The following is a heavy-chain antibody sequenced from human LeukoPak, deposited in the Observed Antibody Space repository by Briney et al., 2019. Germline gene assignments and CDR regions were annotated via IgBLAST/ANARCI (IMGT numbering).Heavy chain of an antibody. J-gene: IGHJ5*02. Sequence: PGGSLRLSCSASGFILRSHAMHWVRQAPGKGLEYVSRISDNGGSTYYSDSVKGRFTISRDNSKNTVFLQMSSLRAEDTAVYYCARDHHPGYHDSLGFNWLDPWGQGTLVSVSP. CDR2: ISDNGGST. CDR3: ARDHHPGYHDSLGFNWLDP. D-gene: IGHD3-22*01. V-gene: IGHV3-64*04. CDR1: GFILRSHA.